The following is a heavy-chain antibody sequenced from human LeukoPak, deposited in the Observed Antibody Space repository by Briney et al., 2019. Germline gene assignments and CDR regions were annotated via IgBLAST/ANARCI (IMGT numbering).Heavy chain of an antibody. CDR3: ARAADYYGSGSYYDY. J-gene: IGHJ4*02. CDR1: GFTFSSYA. V-gene: IGHV3-23*01. D-gene: IGHD3-10*01. Sequence: GGSLRLSCAASGFTFSSYAMSWVRQAPGKGLEWVSAISGSGGSTYYADSVKGRFTISRDNSKNSLYLQMNSLRAEDTAVYYCARAADYYGSGSYYDYWGQGTLVTVSS. CDR2: ISGSGGST.